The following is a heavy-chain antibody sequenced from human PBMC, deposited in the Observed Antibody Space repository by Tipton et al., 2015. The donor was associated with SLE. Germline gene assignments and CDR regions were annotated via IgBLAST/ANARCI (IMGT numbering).Heavy chain of an antibody. D-gene: IGHD3-3*01. V-gene: IGHV4-38-2*02. CDR2: IYHSGNT. CDR1: GFSISSGYY. CDR3: ARLTTTFGVTY. J-gene: IGHJ4*02. Sequence: GLVKPSETLSLTCTVSGFSISSGYYWAWIRQPPGKGLEWIGNIYHSGNTYYNPSLKSRVTISVDTSKNQFSLNLNSVTVADTAVYYCARLTTTFGVTYWGQGTLVTVSS.